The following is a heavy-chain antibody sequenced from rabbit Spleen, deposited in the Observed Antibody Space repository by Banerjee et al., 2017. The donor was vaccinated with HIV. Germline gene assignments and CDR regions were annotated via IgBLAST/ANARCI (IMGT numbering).Heavy chain of an antibody. CDR1: GFSFSNKVV. J-gene: IGHJ4*01. V-gene: IGHV1S40*01. D-gene: IGHD1-1*01. CDR3: ARDLVGVIGWNFYL. Sequence: QSLEESGGGLVKPGGTLTLTCTVSGFSFSNKVVMCWVRQAPGKGLEWIACINAVTGKAVYASWAKGRFTISRTSSTTVTLRMTSLTAADRAAYFCARDLVGVIGWNFYLWGPGTLVTVS. CDR2: INAVTGKA.